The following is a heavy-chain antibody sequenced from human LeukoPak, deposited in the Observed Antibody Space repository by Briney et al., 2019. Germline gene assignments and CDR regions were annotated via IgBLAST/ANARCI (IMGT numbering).Heavy chain of an antibody. D-gene: IGHD3-3*01. J-gene: IGHJ3*02. CDR3: ARLEWAIFGVVRGAFDI. CDR2: IYPGDSDT. Sequence: GESLKISCKGSGYSFTSYWIGWVRQMPGKGLEGMGVIYPGDSDTRYSPSFQGQVTISADKSISTAYLQWSSLKASDTAMYYCARLEWAIFGVVRGAFDIWGQGTMVTVSS. V-gene: IGHV5-51*01. CDR1: GYSFTSYW.